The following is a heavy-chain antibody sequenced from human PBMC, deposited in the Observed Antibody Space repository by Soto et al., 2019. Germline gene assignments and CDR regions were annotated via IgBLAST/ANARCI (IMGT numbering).Heavy chain of an antibody. J-gene: IGHJ6*02. CDR2: ISYSGST. V-gene: IGHV4-59*01. Sequence: PXATLSLTCTVSGGSISTYYLTWVRQAPGKGLEWIGYISYSGSTNYNPSLKSRLIILLNTSKKQFSLKLSSVTAADTAVYYCARGTRDTQYYNYFYGMDVWGQGTTVTVSS. CDR1: GGSISTYY. CDR3: ARGTRDTQYYNYFYGMDV.